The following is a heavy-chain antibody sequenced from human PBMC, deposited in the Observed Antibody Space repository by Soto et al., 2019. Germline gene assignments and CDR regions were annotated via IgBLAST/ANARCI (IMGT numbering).Heavy chain of an antibody. D-gene: IGHD2-21*02. CDR3: ARDVTVVTPGWFDP. V-gene: IGHV1-69*05. Sequence: GASVKVSCKASGGTFSSYAISWVRQAPGQGLEWMGGIIPIFGTANYAQKLQGRVTMTTDTSTSTAYMELRSLRSDDTAVYYCARDVTVVTPGWFDPWGQGTLVTVSS. CDR2: IIPIFGTA. CDR1: GGTFSSYA. J-gene: IGHJ5*02.